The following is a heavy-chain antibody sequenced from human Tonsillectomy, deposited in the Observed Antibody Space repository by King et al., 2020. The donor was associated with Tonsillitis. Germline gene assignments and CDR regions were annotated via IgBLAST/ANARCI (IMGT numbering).Heavy chain of an antibody. J-gene: IGHJ5*02. CDR3: ASRTLSDP. CDR2: ISSGSSYI. CDR1: GFTFSSYS. V-gene: IGHV3-21*06. Sequence: DVQLVESGGGLVKPGGSLRLSCAASGFTFSSYSMNWVRQAPGKGLEWVSSISSGSSYIYYADSVKGRFTISRDNAKNSLYLQMNSLRAEDTAVYYCASRTLSDPWGQGTLVTVSS.